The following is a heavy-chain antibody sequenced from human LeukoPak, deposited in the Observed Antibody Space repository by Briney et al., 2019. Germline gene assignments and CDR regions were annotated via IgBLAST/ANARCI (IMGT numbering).Heavy chain of an antibody. V-gene: IGHV4-39*07. CDR2: IHPHGIF. J-gene: IGHJ4*02. CDR3: ARGRDRSKAGDH. Sequence: SETLSLTCTVAGDSISSSSYCWAWIRQPPGKGLEWIGEIHPHGIFYYNSSLMSRVTISIDTSKSQFSLRLTSVTAADTAFYYCARGRDRSKAGDHWGQGSLVTVSS. CDR1: GDSISSSSYC. D-gene: IGHD5-24*01.